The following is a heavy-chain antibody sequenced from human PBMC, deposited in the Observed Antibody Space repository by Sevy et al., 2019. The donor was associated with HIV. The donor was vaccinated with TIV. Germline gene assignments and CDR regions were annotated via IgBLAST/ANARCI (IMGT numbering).Heavy chain of an antibody. D-gene: IGHD1-1*01. V-gene: IGHV3-13*01. J-gene: IGHJ4*02. CDR1: GFTLSSYD. Sequence: GGSLRLSCAASGFTLSSYDMHWVRQSTGKGLEWVSAIGTVGNTFYADSVRGRFIISRENAKSSLYLQMNSLRAGDTAVYYCARVTWYDRAYFWGQGTLVTVSS. CDR2: IGTVGNT. CDR3: ARVTWYDRAYF.